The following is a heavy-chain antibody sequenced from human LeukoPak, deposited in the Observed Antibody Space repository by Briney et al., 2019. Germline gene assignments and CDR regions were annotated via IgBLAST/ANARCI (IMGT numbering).Heavy chain of an antibody. CDR1: GYTCTGYY. CDR3: ARGSYDSSDFEYFHH. Sequence: GASVEVSCKASGYTCTGYYMHWGRQAPGPGLEWMGWINPNSGGTNYAQKFQGRVTMTRDTSISTAYMELNRLRSDDTAVYYCARGSYDSSDFEYFHHWGQGTLVTVSS. CDR2: INPNSGGT. D-gene: IGHD3-22*01. J-gene: IGHJ1*01. V-gene: IGHV1-2*02.